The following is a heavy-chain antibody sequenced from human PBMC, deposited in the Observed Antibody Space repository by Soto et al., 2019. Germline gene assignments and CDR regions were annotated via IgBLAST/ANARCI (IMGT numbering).Heavy chain of an antibody. D-gene: IGHD2-21*02. J-gene: IGHJ3*02. CDR3: ARETPRIVVVTANAFDI. V-gene: IGHV4-31*03. Sequence: PSETLSLTCTVSGGSISSGGYYWSWIRQHPGKGLEWIGYIYYSGSTYYNPSLKSRVTISVDTSKNQFSLKLSSVTAADTAVYYCARETPRIVVVTANAFDIWGQGTMVTVSS. CDR1: GGSISSGGYY. CDR2: IYYSGST.